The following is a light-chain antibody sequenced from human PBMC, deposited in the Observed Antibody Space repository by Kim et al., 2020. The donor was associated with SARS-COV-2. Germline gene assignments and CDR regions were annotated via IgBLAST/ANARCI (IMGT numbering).Light chain of an antibody. V-gene: IGLV1-51*01. J-gene: IGLJ3*02. CDR2: DNN. CDR1: SSNIGNNY. CDR3: GTWDSSLSAGV. Sequence: QSLXTQPPSVSAAPGQKVTISCSGSSSNIGNNYVSWYQQLPGTAPKLLIYDNNKRPSGIPDRFSGSKSGTSATLGITGLQTGDEADYYCGTWDSSLSAGVFGGGTQLTVL.